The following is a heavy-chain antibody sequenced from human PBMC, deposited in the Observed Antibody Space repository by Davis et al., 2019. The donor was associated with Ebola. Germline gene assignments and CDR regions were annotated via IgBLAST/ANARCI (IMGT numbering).Heavy chain of an antibody. V-gene: IGHV1-69*13. CDR2: IIPIFGTT. CDR3: AGHSTSSPDYYYGLDV. J-gene: IGHJ6*04. Sequence: SVKVSCKASGYTFTNYYMHWVRQAPGQGLEWMGGIIPIFGTTNYAQRFQGRVTITADDSTSTAYLELSSLSSEDTAVFYCAGHSTSSPDYYYGLDVWGKGTTVTVSS. D-gene: IGHD6-6*01. CDR1: GYTFTNYY.